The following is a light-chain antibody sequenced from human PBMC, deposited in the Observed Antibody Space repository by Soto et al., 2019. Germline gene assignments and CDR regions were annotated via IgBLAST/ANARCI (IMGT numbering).Light chain of an antibody. Sequence: QPVLTQPPSASGTPGQRVTISCSGSSSNIGSRHVYWYQQIPGTTPKLLIYLNNQRPSGVPDRFSGSKSGTSASLAISGLRSEDEADYYCAAWDDILSGRVFGGGTKLIVL. CDR3: AAWDDILSGRV. J-gene: IGLJ3*02. V-gene: IGLV1-47*01. CDR2: LNN. CDR1: SSNIGSRH.